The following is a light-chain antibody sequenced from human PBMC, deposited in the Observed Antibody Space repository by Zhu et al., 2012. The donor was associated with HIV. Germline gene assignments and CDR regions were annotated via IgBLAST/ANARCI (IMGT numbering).Light chain of an antibody. Sequence: DIQMTQSSSSLSVSVGDRVTITCRASQTVGQYLHWYQQRSGKAPKLLIYATSTLQTGVPSRFSGSGFGTDFTLTISSLQPEDFATYYCLQSYTAPYTFGQGTSLEI. J-gene: IGKJ2*01. V-gene: IGKV1-39*01. CDR3: LQSYTAPYT. CDR1: QTVGQY. CDR2: ATS.